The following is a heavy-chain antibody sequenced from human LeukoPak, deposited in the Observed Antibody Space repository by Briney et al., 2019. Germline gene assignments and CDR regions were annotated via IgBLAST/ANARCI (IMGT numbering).Heavy chain of an antibody. CDR1: GYTFSTYD. V-gene: IGHV1-8*01. CDR2: VNPNSGNT. Sequence: GASVKVSCKASGYTFSTYDVTWVRQAPGQGLEWMGWVNPNSGNTGYAQKFRGRVTMTSDSSISSAYMELSSLTSEDTAVYYCARGVRNQLLSEYGGQGTLITVSS. CDR3: ARGVRNQLLSEY. J-gene: IGHJ4*02. D-gene: IGHD2-2*01.